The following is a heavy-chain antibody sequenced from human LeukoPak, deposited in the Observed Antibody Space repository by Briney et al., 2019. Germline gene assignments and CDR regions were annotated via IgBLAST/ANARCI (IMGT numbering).Heavy chain of an antibody. CDR2: INHSGST. V-gene: IGHV4-34*01. Sequence: SETLSLTCAVYGGSFSGYYWSWIRQPPGKGLEWIGEINHSGSTNYNPSLKSRVTISVDTSKNQFTLKLSSVTAADTAVYYCARGGWSQFDYWGQGTLVTVSS. CDR3: ARGGWSQFDY. CDR1: GGSFSGYY. J-gene: IGHJ4*02.